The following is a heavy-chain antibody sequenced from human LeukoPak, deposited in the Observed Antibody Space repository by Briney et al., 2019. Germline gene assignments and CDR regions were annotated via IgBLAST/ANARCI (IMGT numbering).Heavy chain of an antibody. CDR2: IIPIFGTA. J-gene: IGHJ4*02. CDR1: GGTFSSYA. D-gene: IGHD5-24*01. V-gene: IGHV1-69*05. Sequence: SVKVSCKASGGTFSSYAISWVRQAPGQRLEWMGGIIPIFGTANYAQKFQGRVTITTDESTSTAYMELSSLRSEDTAVYYCARSPAWLQLYYFDYWGQGTLVTVSS. CDR3: ARSPAWLQLYYFDY.